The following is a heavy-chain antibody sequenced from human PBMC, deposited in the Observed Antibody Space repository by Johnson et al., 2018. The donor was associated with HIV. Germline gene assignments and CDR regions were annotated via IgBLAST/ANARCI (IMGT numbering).Heavy chain of an antibody. Sequence: QVQLVESGGGLVQPGGSLRLSCTASGFTFSSYGMHWVRQAPGKGLERVAFIRYDGSNKYYADSVKGRVAISRDNSKNTLYLQMNRLRAEDPAVYYCASPLEAAAGPMDAFDIWGQGTMVTVSS. CDR3: ASPLEAAAGPMDAFDI. CDR1: GFTFSSYG. J-gene: IGHJ3*02. V-gene: IGHV3-30*02. CDR2: IRYDGSNK. D-gene: IGHD6-13*01.